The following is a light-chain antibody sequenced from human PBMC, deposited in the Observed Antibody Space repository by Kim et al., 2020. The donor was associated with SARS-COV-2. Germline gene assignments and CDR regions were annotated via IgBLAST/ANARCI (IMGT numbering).Light chain of an antibody. CDR3: QQYFSPPVT. Sequence: RATINCQSRQSVLHGSNSYHYLAWYQVRPVQSPTLLISWASTREVGVPDRFRGSGSGTDFTLIIDNLQAEDVAIYYCQQYFSPPVTFGGGTKLEIK. CDR1: QSVLHGSNSYHY. CDR2: WAS. V-gene: IGKV4-1*01. J-gene: IGKJ4*01.